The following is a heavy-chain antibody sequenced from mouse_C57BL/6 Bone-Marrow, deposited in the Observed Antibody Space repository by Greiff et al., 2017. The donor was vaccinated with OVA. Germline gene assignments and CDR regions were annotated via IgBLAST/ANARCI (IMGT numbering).Heavy chain of an antibody. CDR1: GYTFTDYE. D-gene: IGHD1-1*01. CDR3: TRIGVVAHWYFDV. V-gene: IGHV1-15*01. Sequence: VKLMESGAELVRPGASVTLSCKASGYTFTDYEMHWVKQTPVHGLEWIGAIDPETGGTAYNQKFKGKAILTADKSSSTAYMELRSLTSEDSAVYYCTRIGVVAHWYFDVWGTGTTVTVSA. J-gene: IGHJ1*03. CDR2: IDPETGGT.